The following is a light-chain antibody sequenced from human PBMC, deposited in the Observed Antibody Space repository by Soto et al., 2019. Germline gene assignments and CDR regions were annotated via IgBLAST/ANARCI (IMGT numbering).Light chain of an antibody. CDR3: QQYGSSPL. Sequence: EVVSTQSPVTLSLAPGERATLSCRASQSVSGYLAWYQQKPGQAPRLLIYGASSRATGIPDRFSGSGSGTDFTLTISRLEPEDFAVYYCQQYGSSPLFGGGTKVDIK. CDR2: GAS. CDR1: QSVSGY. V-gene: IGKV3-20*01. J-gene: IGKJ4*01.